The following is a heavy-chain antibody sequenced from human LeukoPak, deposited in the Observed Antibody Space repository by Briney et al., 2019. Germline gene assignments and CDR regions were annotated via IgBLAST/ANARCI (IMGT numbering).Heavy chain of an antibody. V-gene: IGHV4-61*02. J-gene: IGHJ3*02. CDR1: GGSISSGLYY. D-gene: IGHD3-22*01. Sequence: SETLSLTCTVSGGSISSGLYYWSRPRPPAGKGLEWIGRIYTSGYTNYNPSLKSRVTISVDTSKNQFSLKLSSVTAEDTAVYYCARASHPLSYDSNGYYIHDAFDIWGQGTMVTVSS. CDR3: ARASHPLSYDSNGYYIHDAFDI. CDR2: IYTSGYT.